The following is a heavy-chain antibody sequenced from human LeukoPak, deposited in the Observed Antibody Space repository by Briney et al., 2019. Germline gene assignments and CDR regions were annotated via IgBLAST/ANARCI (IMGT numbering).Heavy chain of an antibody. CDR2: INWNGGYI. Sequence: GRSLRLSCAASGFIFEDYAMHWVRQAPGKGLEWVSGINWNGGYIGYADSVKGRFTISRDNSKNTLYLQMNSLRSEDTAVYYCARGPGKSEYSSSSGIDPWGQGTLVTVSS. D-gene: IGHD6-6*01. J-gene: IGHJ5*02. V-gene: IGHV3-9*01. CDR3: ARGPGKSEYSSSSGIDP. CDR1: GFIFEDYA.